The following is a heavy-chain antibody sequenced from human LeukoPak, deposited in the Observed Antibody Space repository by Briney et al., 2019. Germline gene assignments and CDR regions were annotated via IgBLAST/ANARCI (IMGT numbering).Heavy chain of an antibody. V-gene: IGHV1-69*01. CDR3: ARAARFLSWFDP. J-gene: IGHJ5*02. CDR1: GGTFSSYA. D-gene: IGHD3-3*01. CDR2: IIPIFGTA. Sequence: GSSVKVSCKAPGGTFSSYAISWMRQAPGQGLEWMGGIIPIFGTANYAQKFQGRVTITADESTSTAYMELSSLRSEDTAVYYCARAARFLSWFDPWGQGTLVTVSS.